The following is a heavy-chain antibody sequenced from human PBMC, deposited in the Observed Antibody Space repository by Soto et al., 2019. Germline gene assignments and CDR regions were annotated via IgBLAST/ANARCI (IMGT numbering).Heavy chain of an antibody. CDR3: ARDLGIAVAGDYYYYGMDV. CDR1: GGSISSYY. CDR2: IYYSGST. Sequence: TSETLSLTCTVSGGSISSYYWSWIRQPPGKGLEWIGYIYYSGSTNYNPSLKSRVTISVDTSKNQFSLKLSSVTAADTAVYYCARDLGIAVAGDYYYYGMDVWGQGTTVTVSS. V-gene: IGHV4-59*12. D-gene: IGHD6-19*01. J-gene: IGHJ6*02.